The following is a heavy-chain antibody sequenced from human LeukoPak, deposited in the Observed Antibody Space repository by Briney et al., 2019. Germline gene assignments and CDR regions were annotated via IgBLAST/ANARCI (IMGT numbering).Heavy chain of an antibody. V-gene: IGHV1-18*01. CDR1: GYTFTSYG. Sequence: ASVKVSCKASGYTFTSYGISWVRQAPGQGLEWMGWISAYNGNTNYAQKLQGRVTMTTDTSTSTAYMELRSLRSDDTAVYYCARCSDVTMIVVVPPDDYWGQGTLVTVSS. CDR3: ARCSDVTMIVVVPPDDY. D-gene: IGHD3-22*01. CDR2: ISAYNGNT. J-gene: IGHJ4*02.